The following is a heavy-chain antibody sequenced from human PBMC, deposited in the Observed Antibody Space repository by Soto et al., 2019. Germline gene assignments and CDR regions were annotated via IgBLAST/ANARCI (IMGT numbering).Heavy chain of an antibody. CDR3: AHRRGSSVAGTGGAFDI. V-gene: IGHV2-5*02. D-gene: IGHD6-19*01. J-gene: IGHJ3*02. CDR1: GFSLSTSGVG. CDR2: IYWDDDK. Sequence: QITLKESGPTLVKPTQTLTLTCTFSGFSLSTSGVGVGWIRQPPGKALEWLALIYWDDDKRYSPSLKSRLTITQDTSKNQVVLTMTNMDPVDTATYYCAHRRGSSVAGTGGAFDIWGQGTMVTVSS.